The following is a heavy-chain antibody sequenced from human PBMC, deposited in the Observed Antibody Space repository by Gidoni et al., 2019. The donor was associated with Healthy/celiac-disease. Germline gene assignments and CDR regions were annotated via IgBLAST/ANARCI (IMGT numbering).Heavy chain of an antibody. CDR3: ARDGVPPIPTMVATNYYYGMDV. CDR1: GGTFSRYA. J-gene: IGHJ6*02. V-gene: IGHV1-69*01. D-gene: IGHD5-12*01. CDR2: IIPIFGTA. Sequence: QVQLVQSGAEVKKPGSSVKVSCTASGGTFSRYALSWVRQAPGQELEWMGGIIPIFGTANDAQKFQGRVTITADESTSTAYMELSSLRSEDTAVYYCARDGVPPIPTMVATNYYYGMDVWGQGTTVTVSS.